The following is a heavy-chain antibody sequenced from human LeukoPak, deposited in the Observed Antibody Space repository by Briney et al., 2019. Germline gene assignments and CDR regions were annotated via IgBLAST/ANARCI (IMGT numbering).Heavy chain of an antibody. CDR2: IIPIFGIA. V-gene: IGHV1-69*04. CDR1: GGTFSSYA. J-gene: IGHJ5*02. Sequence: SVKVSCKASGGTFSSYAISWVGQAPGQGLEWMGRIIPIFGIANYAQKFQGRVTITADKSTSTAYMELSSLRSEDTAVYYCARDYSNYGFDPWGQGTLVTVSS. D-gene: IGHD4-11*01. CDR3: ARDYSNYGFDP.